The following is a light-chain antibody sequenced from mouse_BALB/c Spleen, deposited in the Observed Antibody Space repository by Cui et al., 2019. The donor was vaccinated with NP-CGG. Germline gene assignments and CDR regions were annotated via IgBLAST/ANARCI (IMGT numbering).Light chain of an antibody. V-gene: IGLV1*01. CDR3: ALWYSNHWV. CDR1: TGAVTTNNY. Sequence: QAFVNQESATTTSPGETVTLTCRSSTGAVTTNNYANWVQEKPDHLFTGLIGGTNNRAPGVPARFSGSLIGDKAALTITGAQTEDEAIYFCALWYSNHWVFGGGTKLTVL. CDR2: GTN. J-gene: IGLJ1*01.